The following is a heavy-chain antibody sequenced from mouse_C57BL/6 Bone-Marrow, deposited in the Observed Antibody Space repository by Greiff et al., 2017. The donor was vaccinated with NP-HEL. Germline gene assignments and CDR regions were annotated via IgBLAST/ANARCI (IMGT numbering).Heavy chain of an antibody. V-gene: IGHV1-81*01. Sequence: VQLQESGAELARPGASVKLSCKASGYTFTSYGISWVKQRTGQGLEWIGEIYPRSGNTYYNEKFKGKATLTADKSSSTAYMELRSLTSEDSAVYFCAREYYYGSSYDYYAMDYWGQGTSVTVPS. CDR1: GYTFTSYG. D-gene: IGHD1-1*01. CDR2: IYPRSGNT. CDR3: AREYYYGSSYDYYAMDY. J-gene: IGHJ4*01.